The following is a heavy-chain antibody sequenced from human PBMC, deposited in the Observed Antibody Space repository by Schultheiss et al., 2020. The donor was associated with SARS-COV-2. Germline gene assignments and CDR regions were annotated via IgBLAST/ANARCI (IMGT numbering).Heavy chain of an antibody. CDR2: IYHSGST. CDR3: ASGGYFDY. CDR1: GGSISSSSYY. J-gene: IGHJ4*02. V-gene: IGHV4-39*07. D-gene: IGHD3-10*01. Sequence: SETLSLTCTVSGGSISSSSYYWGWIRQPPGKGLEWIGSIYHSGSTYYNPSLKSRVTISVDTSKNQFSLKLSSVTAADTAVYYCASGGYFDYWGQGTLVTVSS.